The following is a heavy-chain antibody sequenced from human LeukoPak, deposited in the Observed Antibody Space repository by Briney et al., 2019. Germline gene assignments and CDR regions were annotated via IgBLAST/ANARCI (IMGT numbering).Heavy chain of an antibody. D-gene: IGHD5-18*01. CDR3: AKVRDPAVTPNWLDP. CDR2: ISGSGDST. CDR1: GFTFRSYA. V-gene: IGHV3-23*01. Sequence: GGSLRLSCAASGFTFRSYAMSWGPQAPGEGLGWGSAISGSGDSTYYADSVKRRFTISRDNSKNTLYQQMNSLRDEETAVYYCAKVRDPAVTPNWLDPWRQGTLVTVSS. J-gene: IGHJ5*02.